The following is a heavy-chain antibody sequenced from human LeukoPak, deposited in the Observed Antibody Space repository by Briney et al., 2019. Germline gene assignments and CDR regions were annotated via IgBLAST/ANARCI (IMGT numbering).Heavy chain of an antibody. D-gene: IGHD6-13*01. Sequence: ASVKVSCKVSGYTLTELAMDWVRQAPGKVNERMGGFDPEDGETIYAQKCQGRVTMTEDTSTDTAYMELSSLRSEDTAVYYCAQSWTHAFDIWGQGTMVTVSS. CDR2: FDPEDGET. CDR3: AQSWTHAFDI. J-gene: IGHJ3*02. CDR1: GYTLTELA. V-gene: IGHV1-24*01.